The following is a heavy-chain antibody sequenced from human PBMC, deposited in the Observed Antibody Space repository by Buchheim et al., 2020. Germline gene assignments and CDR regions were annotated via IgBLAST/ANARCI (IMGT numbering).Heavy chain of an antibody. CDR1: GGSISSGGYD. CDR3: ARHHSLGGGSYTDYCDY. Sequence: QLQLQESGPGLVKPSQTLSLTCTVSGGSISSGGYDWSWIRQHPGKGLEWIGYIYYSGSTYYNPSLKSRVTISVDTSKNQFSLKLSSVTAADTAVYYCARHHSLGGGSYTDYCDYWGQGTL. J-gene: IGHJ4*02. V-gene: IGHV4-31*03. CDR2: IYYSGST. D-gene: IGHD1-26*01.